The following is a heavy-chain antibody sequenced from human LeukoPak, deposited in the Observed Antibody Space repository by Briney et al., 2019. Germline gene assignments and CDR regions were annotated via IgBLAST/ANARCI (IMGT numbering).Heavy chain of an antibody. CDR1: GGSFSGYY. J-gene: IGHJ4*02. V-gene: IGHV4-34*01. D-gene: IGHD1-26*01. CDR3: AWEGPIMYYFDY. Sequence: SETLSLTCAVYGGSFSGYYWSWIRQPPGKGLEWIGEINHSGSTNYNPSLKSRVTISVDTSKNQFSLKLSSVTAADTAVYYCAWEGPIMYYFDYWGQGTLVTVSS. CDR2: INHSGST.